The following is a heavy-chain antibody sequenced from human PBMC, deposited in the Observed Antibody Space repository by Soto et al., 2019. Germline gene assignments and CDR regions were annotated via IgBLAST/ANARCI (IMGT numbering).Heavy chain of an antibody. CDR1: GGSISSYY. Sequence: PSETLSLTCTVSGGSISSYYWSWIRQPPGKGLEWIGYIYYSGSTNYNPSLKSRVTISVDTSKNQFSLKLSSVTAADTAVYYCARHTGTYYDFWSGYMDVWGKGTTVTVSS. CDR3: ARHTGTYYDFWSGYMDV. CDR2: IYYSGST. J-gene: IGHJ6*03. V-gene: IGHV4-59*08. D-gene: IGHD3-3*01.